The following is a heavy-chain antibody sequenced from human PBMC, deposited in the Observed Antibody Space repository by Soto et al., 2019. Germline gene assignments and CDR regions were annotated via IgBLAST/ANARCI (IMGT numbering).Heavy chain of an antibody. CDR1: GGSISSGDYY. V-gene: IGHV4-30-4*01. CDR3: ARGAEKIVVGGNWFDH. J-gene: IGHJ5*02. Sequence: PSETLSLTCTVSGGSISSGDYYWSWIRQPPGKGLEWIGYIYYSGSTYYNPSLKSRVTISVDTSKNQFSLKLSSATAADTAVYYCARGAEKIVVGGNWFDHWGHVTLVTVSS. D-gene: IGHD2-2*01. CDR2: IYYSGST.